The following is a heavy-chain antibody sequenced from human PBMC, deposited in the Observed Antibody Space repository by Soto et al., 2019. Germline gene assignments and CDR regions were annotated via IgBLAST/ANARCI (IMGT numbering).Heavy chain of an antibody. CDR3: ARGGVDYYDSSGYYFSPYYFDY. D-gene: IGHD3-22*01. CDR1: GGSICSSNW. V-gene: IGHV4-4*02. CDR2: IYHSGST. Sequence: PSETLSLTCAVSGGSICSSNWWSWVRQPPGKGLEWIGEIYHSGSTNYNPSLKSRVTISVDKSKNQFSLKLSSVTAADTAVYYCARGGVDYYDSSGYYFSPYYFDYWGQGTLVTVSS. J-gene: IGHJ4*02.